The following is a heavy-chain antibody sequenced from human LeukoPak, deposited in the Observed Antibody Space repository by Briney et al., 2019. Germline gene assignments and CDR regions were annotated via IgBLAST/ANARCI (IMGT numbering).Heavy chain of an antibody. D-gene: IGHD6-13*01. CDR1: GFTFSDYY. CDR3: ARGQQQLVWNCFDP. CDR2: ISSSGSTI. J-gene: IGHJ5*02. V-gene: IGHV3-11*01. Sequence: GGSLRLSCAASGFTFSDYYMSWIRQAPGKGLEWVSYISSSGSTIYYADSVKGRFTISRDNSKNTLYLQMNSLRAEDMAVYYGARGQQQLVWNCFDPWGQGTLVTVSS.